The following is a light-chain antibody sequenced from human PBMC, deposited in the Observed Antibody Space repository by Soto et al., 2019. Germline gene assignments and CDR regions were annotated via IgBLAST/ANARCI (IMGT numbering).Light chain of an antibody. CDR2: DAS. Sequence: EIVLTQSPATLSLSPGERATLSCRASQSVSSYLAWYQQKPGRAPRLLIYDASNRATGIPARFSGSGSGTDFTLTISRLEPEDFAVYYCQHYYTSYTTFGQGTKVDIK. V-gene: IGKV3-11*01. CDR1: QSVSSY. CDR3: QHYYTSYTT. J-gene: IGKJ1*01.